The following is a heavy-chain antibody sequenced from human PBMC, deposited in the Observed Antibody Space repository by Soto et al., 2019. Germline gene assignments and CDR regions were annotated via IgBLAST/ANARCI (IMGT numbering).Heavy chain of an antibody. D-gene: IGHD5-18*01. CDR3: GRDGALGDTAVVDS. CDR1: GFTFSTYG. J-gene: IGHJ4*02. CDR2: IWYDGSNK. Sequence: QVQLVESGGGVVQPGKSLRLSCAALGFTFSTYGMHWVRQAPGKGLEWVAVIWYDGSNKYHGDSLKGRFTISRDNSKKTLYLQMNNLRAEDTAVYYCGRDGALGDTAVVDSWGQGTLVIVSS. V-gene: IGHV3-33*01.